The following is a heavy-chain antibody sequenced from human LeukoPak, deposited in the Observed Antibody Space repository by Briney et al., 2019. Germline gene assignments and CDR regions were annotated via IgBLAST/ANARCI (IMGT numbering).Heavy chain of an antibody. CDR3: ARAGSSGYYLCVDY. CDR2: ISYDGSKK. V-gene: IGHV3-30-3*01. CDR1: GLTFSSYA. J-gene: IGHJ4*02. D-gene: IGHD3-22*01. Sequence: AGGSLRLSCAASGLTFSSYAMHWVRQAPGKGLEWVAVISYDGSKKYYADSVKGRFTISRDNSKNTLYLQMNSLRAEDTAVYYCARAGSSGYYLCVDYWGQGTLVTVSS.